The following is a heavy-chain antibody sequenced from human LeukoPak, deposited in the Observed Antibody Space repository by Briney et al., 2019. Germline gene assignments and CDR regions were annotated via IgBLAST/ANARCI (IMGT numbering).Heavy chain of an antibody. CDR3: AREDYSNYRWFDP. Sequence: ASVKVSCKASGYTFTSYDINWVRQATGQGLEWMGWMNPNNGNTGYAQKFQGRVTITRNTSISTAYMELSSLRSEDTAVYYCAREDYSNYRWFDPWGQGTLVTVSS. D-gene: IGHD4-11*01. CDR2: MNPNNGNT. J-gene: IGHJ5*02. V-gene: IGHV1-8*03. CDR1: GYTFTSYD.